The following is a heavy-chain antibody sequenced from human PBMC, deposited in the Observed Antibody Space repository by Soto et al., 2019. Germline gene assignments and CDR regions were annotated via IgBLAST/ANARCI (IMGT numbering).Heavy chain of an antibody. D-gene: IGHD3-10*01. V-gene: IGHV4-4*07. J-gene: IGHJ4*02. CDR3: ARDLPYGSGSYYSFDY. CDR2: IYTSGST. CDR1: GGSISSYY. Sequence: PSETLSLTCTVSGGSISSYYWSWIRQPAGKGLEWIGRIYTSGSTNYNPSLKSRVTMSVDTSKNQFSLKLSSVTAADTAVYYCARDLPYGSGSYYSFDYWGQGTLVTSPQ.